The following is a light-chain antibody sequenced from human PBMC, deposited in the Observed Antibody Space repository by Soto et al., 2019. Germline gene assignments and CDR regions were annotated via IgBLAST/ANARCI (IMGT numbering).Light chain of an antibody. Sequence: QSVLTQPPSVSGAPGQRVTISCTGSSSNIGAGYDVHWYQQLPGTAPKLLIYGNSNRPSGVPDPFSGSKSGTSASLAITGLQAEDEADYYCQSYDSSLRVVFGGGTKLTVL. CDR2: GNS. J-gene: IGLJ2*01. CDR3: QSYDSSLRVV. CDR1: SSNIGAGYD. V-gene: IGLV1-40*01.